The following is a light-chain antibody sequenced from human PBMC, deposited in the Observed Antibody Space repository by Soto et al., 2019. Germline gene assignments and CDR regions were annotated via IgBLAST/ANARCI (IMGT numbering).Light chain of an antibody. V-gene: IGLV1-44*01. Sequence: QCVLTQPPSASGTPGPRVTISFSGSSSKNGSNTVNWYQQLPGTAPKLLIYSNNQRPSGVPDRFSGSKSGTSASLAISGLQSEDEADYYCAAWDDSLNGGYVFGTGTKVTVL. CDR3: AAWDDSLNGGYV. CDR1: SSKNGSNT. J-gene: IGLJ1*01. CDR2: SNN.